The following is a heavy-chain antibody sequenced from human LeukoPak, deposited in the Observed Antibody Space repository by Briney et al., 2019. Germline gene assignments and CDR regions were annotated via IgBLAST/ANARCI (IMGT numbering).Heavy chain of an antibody. V-gene: IGHV1-2*02. Sequence: GASVKVSYKASGYTFTGYYMHWVRQAPGQGLEWMGWINPNSGGTNYAQKCQGRVTMTRDTSISTAYMELSRLRSDDTAVYYCARDLQWLRPRNDAFDIWGQGTMVTVSS. D-gene: IGHD5-12*01. CDR3: ARDLQWLRPRNDAFDI. CDR2: INPNSGGT. J-gene: IGHJ3*02. CDR1: GYTFTGYY.